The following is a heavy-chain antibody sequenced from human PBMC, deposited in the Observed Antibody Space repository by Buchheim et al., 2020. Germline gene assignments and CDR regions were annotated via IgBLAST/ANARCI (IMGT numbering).Heavy chain of an antibody. CDR2: ISSSSSTI. J-gene: IGHJ4*02. V-gene: IGHV3-48*04. D-gene: IGHD3-10*01. CDR1: GFTFSSYS. Sequence: EVRLVESGGGLVQPGGSLRLSCAASGFTFSSYSMNWVRQAPGKGLEWVSYISSSSSTIYYADSVKGRFTISRDNAKNSLYLQMNSLRAEDTAVYYCARDKNYYGSGSYSYWGQGTL. CDR3: ARDKNYYGSGSYSY.